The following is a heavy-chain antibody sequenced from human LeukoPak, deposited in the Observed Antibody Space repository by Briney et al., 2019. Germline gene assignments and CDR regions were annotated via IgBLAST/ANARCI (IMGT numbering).Heavy chain of an antibody. CDR2: INNSGGST. D-gene: IGHD6-19*01. V-gene: IGHV3-23*01. CDR3: AXDRAVAAVTHFDY. Sequence: PGGSLRLSCAASGFTFSSYAMTWVRQAPGKGLEWVSTINNSGGSTYYADSVKGRFTISRDNSKNTLYLQMNSLRAEDTSVYYCAXDRAVAAVTHFDYWGQGTLVTVSS. CDR1: GFTFSSYA. J-gene: IGHJ4*02.